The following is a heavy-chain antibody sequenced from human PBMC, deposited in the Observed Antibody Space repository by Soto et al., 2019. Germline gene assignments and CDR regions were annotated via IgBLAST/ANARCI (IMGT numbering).Heavy chain of an antibody. D-gene: IGHD6-13*01. CDR2: ISSSGDSS. J-gene: IGHJ5*02. V-gene: IGHV3-23*01. CDR3: ATDLTGPQYTTSWYEFDL. Sequence: EVQLLESGGGLVQPGGSLRLSCVGSGITFSTSAMNWVRQAPGKGLEWVSGISSSGDSSHYADSVKGRFTISRDNSKNTVYLQMNSLSAEDTAVYYCATDLTGPQYTTSWYEFDLWGLGALFTVSS. CDR1: GITFSTSA.